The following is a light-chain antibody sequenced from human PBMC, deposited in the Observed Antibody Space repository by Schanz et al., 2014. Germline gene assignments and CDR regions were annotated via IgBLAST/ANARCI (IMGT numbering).Light chain of an antibody. CDR3: ATWDDSLNGHVV. CDR2: EVS. J-gene: IGLJ2*01. CDR1: SSDVGSYNL. V-gene: IGLV2-23*02. Sequence: QSVLTQPASVSGSPGQSITISCTGTSSDVGSYNLVSWYQQHPGKAPKLMIYEVSKRPSGVSTRFSGSKSGNTASLTISGLQAEDEADYYCATWDDSLNGHVVFGGGTKLTVL.